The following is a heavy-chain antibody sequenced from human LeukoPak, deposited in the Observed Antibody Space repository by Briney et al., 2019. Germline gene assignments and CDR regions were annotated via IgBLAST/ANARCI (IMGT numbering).Heavy chain of an antibody. V-gene: IGHV3-21*01. D-gene: IGHD3-10*01. Sequence: GGSLRLSCAASGFTFSSYSMNWVRQAPGKGLEWVSSISSSSSYIYYADSVKGRFTISRDNAKNSLYLQMNSLRAEDTAVYYCARARNVLLWFGEISWGQGTLVTVSS. CDR3: ARARNVLLWFGEIS. J-gene: IGHJ5*02. CDR2: ISSSSSYI. CDR1: GFTFSSYS.